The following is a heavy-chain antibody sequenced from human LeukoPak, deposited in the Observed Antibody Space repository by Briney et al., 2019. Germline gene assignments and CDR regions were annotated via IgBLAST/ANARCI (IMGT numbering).Heavy chain of an antibody. CDR1: GGSISSYY. CDR2: IYTSGST. J-gene: IGHJ5*02. CDR3: ARASMVPLYNWFDP. D-gene: IGHD2-8*01. Sequence: PSETLSLTCTVSGGSISSYYWSWIRQPAGKGLEWIGRIYTSGSTNYNPSLKSRVTMSVDTSKNQISLNLSSVTAADTAVYYCARASMVPLYNWFDPWGQGTLVTVSS. V-gene: IGHV4-4*07.